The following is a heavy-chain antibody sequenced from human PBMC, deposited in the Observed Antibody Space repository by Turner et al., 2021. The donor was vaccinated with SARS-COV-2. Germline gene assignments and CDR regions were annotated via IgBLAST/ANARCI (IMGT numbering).Heavy chain of an antibody. CDR2: IYYRGST. V-gene: IGHV4-39*01. D-gene: IGHD1-26*01. CDR3: AGEVVVLATTHYGMDV. Sequence: QLQLQESGPGLVKPSETLSLTCTVSGGPISSSSFYWCWIRQPPGKGLEWIGNIYYRGSTYYNPSVKGRVTISVDKSKNQFSLRLSSVTAADTAVYYCAGEVVVLATTHYGMDVWGQGTTVTVSS. J-gene: IGHJ6*02. CDR1: GGPISSSSFY.